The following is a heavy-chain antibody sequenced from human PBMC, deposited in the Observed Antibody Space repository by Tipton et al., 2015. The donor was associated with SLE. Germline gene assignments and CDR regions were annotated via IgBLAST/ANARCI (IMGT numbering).Heavy chain of an antibody. V-gene: IGHV1-2*02. J-gene: IGHJ6*03. CDR1: GYAFTEDY. D-gene: IGHD2-15*01. CDR3: AKARRVAVPGHNYFYMDV. Sequence: QSGAEVKKPGASVRVSCKASGYAFTEDYLHWVRLAPGQGLEWMGWVNPNSGGRNLAQKFQGRVTMTRDTSITTVFMELSGLTSDDTGIYFCAKARRVAVPGHNYFYMDVWGNGTPVTVSS. CDR2: VNPNSGGR.